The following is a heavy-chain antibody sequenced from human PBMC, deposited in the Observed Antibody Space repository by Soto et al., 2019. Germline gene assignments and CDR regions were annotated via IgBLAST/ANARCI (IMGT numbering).Heavy chain of an antibody. J-gene: IGHJ4*02. CDR3: AIADLYCRGGSCFDY. D-gene: IGHD2-15*01. CDR2: INPNSGGT. V-gene: IGHV1-2*02. CDR1: GYTFTGYY. Sequence: ASVKVSCKASGYTFTGYYMHWVRQAPGQGLEWMGWINPNSGGTNYAQKFQGRVTMTRDTSISTAYMELSRLRSDDTAVYYCAIADLYCRGGSCFDYWGQGTLVTVSS.